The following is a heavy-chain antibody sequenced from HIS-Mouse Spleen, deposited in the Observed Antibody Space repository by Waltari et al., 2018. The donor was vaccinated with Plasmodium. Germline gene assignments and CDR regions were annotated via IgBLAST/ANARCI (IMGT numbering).Heavy chain of an antibody. CDR2: LNPNRGGT. CDR1: GYTFTGYY. D-gene: IGHD6-13*01. J-gene: IGHJ1*01. CDR3: ARVLGYKAAAGTFVEYFQH. V-gene: IGHV1-2*02. Sequence: QVQLVQSGAEVKKPGASVKVSCKASGYTFTGYYMHWVRQATGQGLEWMGWLNPNRGGTNYAQKFQGRVTMTRDTSISTAYMELSRLRSDDTAVYYCARVLGYKAAAGTFVEYFQHWGQGTLVTVSS.